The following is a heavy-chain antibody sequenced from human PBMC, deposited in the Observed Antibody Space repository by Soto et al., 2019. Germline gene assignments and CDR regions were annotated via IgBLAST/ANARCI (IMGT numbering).Heavy chain of an antibody. V-gene: IGHV1-69*04. D-gene: IGHD2-15*01. CDR3: ARDFGDLGYCSGGSCYGRYFDL. Sequence: KVSCKASGGTFSSYTISWVRQAPGQGLEWMGRIIPILGIANYAQKFQGRVTITADKSTSTAYMELSSLRSEDTAVYYCARDFGDLGYCSGGSCYGRYFDLWGRGTLVTVSS. CDR2: IIPILGIA. CDR1: GGTFSSYT. J-gene: IGHJ2*01.